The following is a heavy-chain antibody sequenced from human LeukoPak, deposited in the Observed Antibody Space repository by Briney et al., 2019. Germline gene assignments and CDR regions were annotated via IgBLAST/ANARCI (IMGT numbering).Heavy chain of an antibody. J-gene: IGHJ4*02. CDR3: ARVVCSNGVCYSNFDS. Sequence: SETLSLTCAVYGGSFSGYYWSWIRQPPRKGQEWIGEIYHSGSTNYNPSLKNRVTISADTSKNQVSLKLSSVTAADTAVYYCARVVCSNGVCYSNFDSWGQGTLVTVSS. D-gene: IGHD2-8*01. CDR1: GGSFSGYY. CDR2: IYHSGST. V-gene: IGHV4-34*01.